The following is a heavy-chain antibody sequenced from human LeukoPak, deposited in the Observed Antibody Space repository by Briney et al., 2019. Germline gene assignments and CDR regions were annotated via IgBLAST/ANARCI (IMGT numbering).Heavy chain of an antibody. Sequence: ASVKVSCKASGYTFTGYYMHWVRQAPGQGLEWMGWINPNSGGTNYAQKFQGRVTITRNTSISTAYMELSSLRSEDTAVYYCAREITMAAFDIWGQGTMVTVSS. V-gene: IGHV1-2*02. J-gene: IGHJ3*02. D-gene: IGHD3-10*01. CDR1: GYTFTGYY. CDR3: AREITMAAFDI. CDR2: INPNSGGT.